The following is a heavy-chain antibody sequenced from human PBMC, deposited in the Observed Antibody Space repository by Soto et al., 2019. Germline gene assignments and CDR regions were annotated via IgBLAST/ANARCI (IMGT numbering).Heavy chain of an antibody. CDR1: GGSISSSNYY. Sequence: QLQLQESGPGLVKPSATLSINCTVSGGSISSSNYYWGWIRQPQAKGLEWIGSIYYSGSTYYNTSLKSRVTISVGTSKNQSSLKLSSVTAADTAVYYCARLWGYYFDYWGQGTLVTVSS. V-gene: IGHV4-39*01. D-gene: IGHD3-16*01. J-gene: IGHJ4*02. CDR3: ARLWGYYFDY. CDR2: IYYSGST.